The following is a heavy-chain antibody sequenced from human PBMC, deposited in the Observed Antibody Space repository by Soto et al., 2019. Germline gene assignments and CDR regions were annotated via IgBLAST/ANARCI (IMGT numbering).Heavy chain of an antibody. CDR1: GGSISSSSYY. CDR2: IYYSGST. D-gene: IGHD3-10*01. J-gene: IGHJ6*02. CDR3: ARLTLLWFGESYGMDV. Sequence: LSLTCTVSGGSISSSSYYWGWIRQPPGKGLEWIGSIYYSGSTYYNPSLKSRVTISVDTSKNQFSLKLSSVTAADTAVYYCARLTLLWFGESYGMDVWGQGTTVTVSS. V-gene: IGHV4-39*01.